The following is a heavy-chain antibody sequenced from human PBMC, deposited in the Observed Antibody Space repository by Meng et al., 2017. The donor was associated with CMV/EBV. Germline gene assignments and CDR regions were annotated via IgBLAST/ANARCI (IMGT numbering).Heavy chain of an antibody. J-gene: IGHJ5*02. Sequence: GGSLRLSCAVYGGSFSGYDWTWIRQAPGKGLEWVSSISSSSSYIYYADSVKGRFTISRDNAKNSLYLQMNSLRAEDTAVYYCARASSGSYYLNWFDPWGQGTLVTVSS. V-gene: IGHV3-21*01. CDR3: ARASSGSYYLNWFDP. D-gene: IGHD1-26*01. CDR2: ISSSSSYI. CDR1: GGSFSGYD.